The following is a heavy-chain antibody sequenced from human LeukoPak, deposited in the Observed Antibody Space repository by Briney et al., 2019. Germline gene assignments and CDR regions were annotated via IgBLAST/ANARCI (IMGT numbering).Heavy chain of an antibody. V-gene: IGHV4-34*01. J-gene: IGHJ5*02. D-gene: IGHD6-13*01. CDR1: GGSLSGYY. CDR2: INHSGST. CDR3: ARGGGIAAAGLVNWFDP. Sequence: SETLSLTCDVYGGSLSGYYWSWIRQPPGKGLEWIGEINHSGSTNYNPSLKSRVTISVDTSKNQFSLKLSSVAAADTAVYYCARGGGIAAAGLVNWFDPWGQGTLVTVSS.